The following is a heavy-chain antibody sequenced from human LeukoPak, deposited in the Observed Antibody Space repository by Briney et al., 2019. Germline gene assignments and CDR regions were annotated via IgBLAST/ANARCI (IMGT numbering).Heavy chain of an antibody. Sequence: KPSETLSLTCAVSGYSTSSVYYWGWIRQPPGEGLEWIGSIYHSGSTYYNPSLKSRVTISVDTSKNQFSLKLSSVTAADTAVYYCARQTAEDCSSTSCYIRDWFDPWGQGTLVTVSS. D-gene: IGHD2-2*02. J-gene: IGHJ5*02. CDR1: GYSTSSVYY. CDR3: ARQTAEDCSSTSCYIRDWFDP. V-gene: IGHV4-38-2*01. CDR2: IYHSGST.